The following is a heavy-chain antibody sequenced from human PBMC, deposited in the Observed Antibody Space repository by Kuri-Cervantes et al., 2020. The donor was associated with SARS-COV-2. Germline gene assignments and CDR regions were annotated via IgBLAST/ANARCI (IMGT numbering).Heavy chain of an antibody. CDR2: INPSGGST. J-gene: IGHJ4*02. V-gene: IGHV1-46*01. Sequence: ASVKVSCKASGYTFTSYYMHWVRQAPGQGLEWMGIINPSGGSTSYAQKFQGRVTMARDTSTSTVYMELSSLRSEDTAVYYRARAELTGIDYWGQGTLVTVSS. D-gene: IGHD7-27*01. CDR1: GYTFTSYY. CDR3: ARAELTGIDY.